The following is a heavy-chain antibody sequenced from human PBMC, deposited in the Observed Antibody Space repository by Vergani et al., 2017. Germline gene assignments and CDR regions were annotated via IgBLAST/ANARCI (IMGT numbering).Heavy chain of an antibody. J-gene: IGHJ4*02. CDR1: GFTFRSYA. CDR3: ARLVRIAVAGALVDY. D-gene: IGHD6-19*01. V-gene: IGHV3-23*04. Sequence: EVQLVEAGGGLVQPGRSLRLSCAASGFTFRSYAMSGVRQAPGKGLEWVSASSGSGGSPYYADSVKGRFTISRDNYKNTLYLQMNIRRVEDTAVYYCARLVRIAVAGALVDYWGQGTLVTVSS. CDR2: SSGSGGSP.